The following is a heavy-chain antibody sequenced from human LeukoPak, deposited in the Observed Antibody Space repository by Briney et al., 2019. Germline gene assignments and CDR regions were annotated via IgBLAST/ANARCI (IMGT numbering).Heavy chain of an antibody. CDR1: GYTFTSYD. D-gene: IGHD3-22*01. J-gene: IGHJ5*02. V-gene: IGHV1-8*01. CDR2: MNPNSGNT. CDR3: ARGQVYYDSSGYYQSNWFDP. Sequence: GASVKVSCKASGYTFTSYDINWVRQATGQGLEWMGWMNPNSGNTGYAQKFQGRVTMTRNTSISTAYMELSSLRSEDTAVYYCARGQVYYDSSGYYQSNWFDPWGQGTLVTVSS.